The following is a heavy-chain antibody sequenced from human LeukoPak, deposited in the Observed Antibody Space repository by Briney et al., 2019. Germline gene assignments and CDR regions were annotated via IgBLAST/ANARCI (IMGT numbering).Heavy chain of an antibody. CDR2: INPNSGGT. Sequence: ASVKVSCKASGYTSTGYYMHWVRQAPGQGLEWMGWINPNSGGTNYAQKFQGRVTMTRDTSISTAYMELSRLRSDDTAVYYCARDGWELLPGLDYWGQGTLVTVSS. CDR3: ARDGWELLPGLDY. D-gene: IGHD1-26*01. J-gene: IGHJ4*02. V-gene: IGHV1-2*02. CDR1: GYTSTGYY.